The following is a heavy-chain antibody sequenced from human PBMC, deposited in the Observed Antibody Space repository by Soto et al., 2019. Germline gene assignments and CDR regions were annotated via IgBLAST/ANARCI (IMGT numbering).Heavy chain of an antibody. D-gene: IGHD3-10*01. V-gene: IGHV4-30-4*01. CDR1: GGSISSGDYY. CDR2: IYYSGST. J-gene: IGHJ3*02. Sequence: QVQLQESGPGLVKPSQTLSLTCTVSGGSISSGDYYWSWIRQPPGKCLEWIGYIYYSGSTYYNPSLKSRVTMSVDTSTNQFSLRLSSVTAADTAGYYCAGSHGSGSSILRGAFDICGQGTMVTVSS. CDR3: AGSHGSGSSILRGAFDI.